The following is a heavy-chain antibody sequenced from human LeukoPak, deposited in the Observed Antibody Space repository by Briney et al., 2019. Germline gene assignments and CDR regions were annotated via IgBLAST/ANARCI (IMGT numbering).Heavy chain of an antibody. CDR2: IYYTGST. D-gene: IGHD3-10*01. CDR1: GGSISTYY. V-gene: IGHV4-59*01. Sequence: SETLSLTCTLSGGSISTYYWSWVRQPPGKGLEWIGYIYYTGSTDYNPSLKSRVTMSVDTSKNQFSLKLSSVTAADTAVYYCARSDGYGLVGIWGQGTMVTVSS. J-gene: IGHJ3*02. CDR3: ARSDGYGLVGI.